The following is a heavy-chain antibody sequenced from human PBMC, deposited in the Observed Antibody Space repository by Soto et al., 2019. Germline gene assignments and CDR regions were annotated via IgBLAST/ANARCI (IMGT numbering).Heavy chain of an antibody. CDR3: ARDWFDA. CDR2: MKKDGSQK. Sequence: GSLRLSCVASGFTFSNYGMSWVRQAPGKGLEWVANMKKDGSQKYYVDSVKGRFTISRDNARKSLYLQMNSLRVEDTAVYYCARDWFDAWGQGTLVTVSS. J-gene: IGHJ5*02. CDR1: GFTFSNYG. V-gene: IGHV3-7*01.